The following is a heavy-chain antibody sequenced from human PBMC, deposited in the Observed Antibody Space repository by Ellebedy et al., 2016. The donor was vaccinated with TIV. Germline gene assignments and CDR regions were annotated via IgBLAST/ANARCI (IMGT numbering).Heavy chain of an antibody. Sequence: GGSLRLSXAASGFTFSVYYMDWVRQAPGKGLEWVGRSRNRHDGYTTEYAASVEGRFTISRDDSQNSLFLQMNNLKIEDTAVYYCAREDWWRFDPWGQGTLVTVSS. D-gene: IGHD2-15*01. CDR1: GFTFSVYY. CDR3: AREDWWRFDP. V-gene: IGHV3-72*01. CDR2: SRNRHDGYTT. J-gene: IGHJ5*02.